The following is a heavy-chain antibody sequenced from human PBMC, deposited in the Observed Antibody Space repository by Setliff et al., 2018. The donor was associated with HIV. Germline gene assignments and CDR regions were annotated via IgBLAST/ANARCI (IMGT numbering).Heavy chain of an antibody. D-gene: IGHD3-10*01. CDR2: IVPVFRTV. CDR3: ARWGRGFGY. V-gene: IGHV1-69*05. Sequence: SVKVSCKASGGSFYTYAFTWVRQAPGQGLEWVGGIVPVFRTVNYAQKLQGRVTMTRDTSTSTVYMEMRSLTSEDTAMYYCARWGRGFGYWGQGTLVTVSS. J-gene: IGHJ4*02. CDR1: GGSFYTYA.